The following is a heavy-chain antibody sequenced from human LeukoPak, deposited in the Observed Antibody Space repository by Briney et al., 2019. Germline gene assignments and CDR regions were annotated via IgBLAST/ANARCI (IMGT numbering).Heavy chain of an antibody. CDR1: GFTFSNYA. CDR3: AKGGSPSCYSSSGY. Sequence: PGGSLRLSCVGSGFTFSNYAMSWVRQAPGKGLEWVSVISGSGGSTYYADSVKGRFTISRDNSKNTLYLQMNSLRGEDTAVYYCAKGGSPSCYSSSGYWGQGTLVTVSS. CDR2: ISGSGGST. J-gene: IGHJ4*02. V-gene: IGHV3-23*01. D-gene: IGHD2-2*01.